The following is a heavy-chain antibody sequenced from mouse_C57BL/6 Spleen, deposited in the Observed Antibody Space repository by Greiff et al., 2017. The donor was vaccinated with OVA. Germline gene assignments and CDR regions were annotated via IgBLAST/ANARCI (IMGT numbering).Heavy chain of an antibody. CDR2: ISSGGDYI. V-gene: IGHV5-9-1*02. J-gene: IGHJ4*01. CDR1: GFTFSSYA. Sequence: EVKLVESGEGLVKPGGSLKLSCAASGFTFSSYAMSWVRQTPEKRLEWVAYISSGGDYIYYADTVKGRFTISRDNARNTLYLQMSSLKAEDTAMYYCTRDLTGTPYYAMDYWGQGTSVTVSS. CDR3: TRDLTGTPYYAMDY. D-gene: IGHD4-1*01.